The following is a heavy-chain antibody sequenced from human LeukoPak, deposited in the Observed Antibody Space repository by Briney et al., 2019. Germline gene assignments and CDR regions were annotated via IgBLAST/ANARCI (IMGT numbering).Heavy chain of an antibody. D-gene: IGHD5-24*01. CDR3: VRGRDRSKAGDH. CDR1: GGSCSDYY. CDR2: IHPYGTF. V-gene: IGHV4-34*01. Sequence: PSETLSLTCAVYGGSCSDYYCSWIRQPPGKGLEWIGEIHPYGTFYYNSSLRSRLTISIDTSKTQFSLRLTSVTAADTAFYYCVRGRDRSKAGDHWGQGTLVTVSS. J-gene: IGHJ4*02.